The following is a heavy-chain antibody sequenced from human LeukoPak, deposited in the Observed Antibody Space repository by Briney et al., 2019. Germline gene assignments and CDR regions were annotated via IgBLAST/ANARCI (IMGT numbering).Heavy chain of an antibody. CDR1: GFTFDSYW. CDR3: ARYWFGDGYYFDH. Sequence: GGSLRLSRAASGFTFDSYWMSWVRQAPGKGLEWVANIRQDGSEKNYVDSVKGRFTISRDNAKKSLSLQMNSLRGEDTALYYCARYWFGDGYYFDHWGQGAPVTVSS. CDR2: IRQDGSEK. V-gene: IGHV3-7*05. D-gene: IGHD3-10*01. J-gene: IGHJ4*02.